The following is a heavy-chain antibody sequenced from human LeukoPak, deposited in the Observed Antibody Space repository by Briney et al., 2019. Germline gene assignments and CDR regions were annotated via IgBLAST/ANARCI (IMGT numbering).Heavy chain of an antibody. V-gene: IGHV3-23*01. CDR1: GLTFSSYS. Sequence: GGSLRLSCVASGLTFSSYSMSWVRQAPGKGLEWISGISGSGQTTWYADSVKGRFTISRDNSKDTVYLQMSSLRAGDTALYYCAKGKGAMAVWGRGTKVIVSS. CDR2: ISGSGQTT. D-gene: IGHD4-23*01. J-gene: IGHJ6*02. CDR3: AKGKGAMAV.